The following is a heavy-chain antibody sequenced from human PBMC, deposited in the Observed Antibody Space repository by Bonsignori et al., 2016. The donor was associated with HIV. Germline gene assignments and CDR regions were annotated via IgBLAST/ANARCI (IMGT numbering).Heavy chain of an antibody. CDR1: GYSISSGYY. D-gene: IGHD3-22*01. Sequence: SETLSLTCAVSGYSISSGYYWGWIRQPPGKGLEWIGSIYHSGSTYYNPSLKSRVTISVDTSKNQFSLKLSSVTAADTAVYYCARVISYYYDSSGDAYAFDIWGQGTMVTVSS. CDR2: IYHSGST. CDR3: ARVISYYYDSSGDAYAFDI. V-gene: IGHV4-38-2*01. J-gene: IGHJ3*02.